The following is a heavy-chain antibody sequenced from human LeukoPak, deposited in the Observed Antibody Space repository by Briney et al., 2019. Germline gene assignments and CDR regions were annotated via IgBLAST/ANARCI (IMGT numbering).Heavy chain of an antibody. J-gene: IGHJ4*02. D-gene: IGHD3-16*01. CDR1: GGSISSYY. V-gene: IGHV4-4*07. CDR2: IYTNGST. Sequence: SETLSLTCTVSGGSISSYYWSWIRQPAGKGLEWIGRIYTNGSTNYNPSLKSRVSMSVDTSKNQFFLRLTSVTAADTAVYYCATTQEGGSDYWGQGTLVTVSS. CDR3: ATTQEGGSDY.